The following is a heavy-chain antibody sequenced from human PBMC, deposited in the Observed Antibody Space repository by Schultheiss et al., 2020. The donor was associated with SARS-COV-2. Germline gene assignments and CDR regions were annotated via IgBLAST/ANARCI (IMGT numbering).Heavy chain of an antibody. Sequence: GESLKISCAASGFTFSNAWMSWVRQAPGKGLEWVGRIKSKTDGGTTDYAAPVKGRFTISRDDSKNTLYLQMNSLKTEDTAVYYCTTEGAGTTDHAFDIWGQGTMVTVSS. J-gene: IGHJ3*02. CDR2: IKSKTDGGTT. CDR3: TTEGAGTTDHAFDI. D-gene: IGHD1-7*01. V-gene: IGHV3-15*01. CDR1: GFTFSNAW.